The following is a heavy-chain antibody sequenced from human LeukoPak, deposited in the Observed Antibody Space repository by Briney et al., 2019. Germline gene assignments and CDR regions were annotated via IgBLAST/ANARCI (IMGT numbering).Heavy chain of an antibody. D-gene: IGHD1-1*01. J-gene: IGHJ6*02. CDR1: GGSISSGGHY. V-gene: IGHV4-31*03. CDR2: IYYSGST. CDR3: ARRTSNYYYGMDV. Sequence: SETLSLTCTVSGGSISSGGHYWSWLRQHPGKGLEWIGYIYYSGSTYYNPSLKSRVTISVDTSKNQFSLKLSSVTAADTAVYYCARRTSNYYYGMDVWGQGTTVTVSS.